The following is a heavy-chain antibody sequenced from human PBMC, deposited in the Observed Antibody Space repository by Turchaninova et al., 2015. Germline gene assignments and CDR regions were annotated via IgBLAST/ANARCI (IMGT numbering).Heavy chain of an antibody. V-gene: IGHV4-34*01. CDR2: INHSGST. Sequence: QVQLQQWGAGLLKPSETLSLTCAGFGGSFSGYYWSWIRQPPGNGLEWIGEINHSGSTNYNPSLKSRVIVSLDMSKNQFSLKLSSVTAADTAVYYCARAGHDYSIFVTYYYYYMDVWGKGTTVTVSS. D-gene: IGHD4-11*01. J-gene: IGHJ6*03. CDR1: GGSFSGYY. CDR3: ARAGHDYSIFVTYYYYYMDV.